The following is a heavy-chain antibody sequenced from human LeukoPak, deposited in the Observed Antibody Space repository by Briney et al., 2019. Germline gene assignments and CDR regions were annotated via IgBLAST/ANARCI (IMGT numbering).Heavy chain of an antibody. J-gene: IGHJ5*02. CDR2: IYYRGNT. CDR1: GGSISSSTYY. CDR3: ARLGVDDYSREKWFDP. D-gene: IGHD4-11*01. Sequence: SETLSLTCTVPGGSISSSTYYWGWIRQPPGKGLEWIGSIYYRGNTYYNPSLKSRVTISVDTSKNQFSLKVTSVTAADTAVYYRARLGVDDYSREKWFDPWGQGTLVTVSS. V-gene: IGHV4-39*01.